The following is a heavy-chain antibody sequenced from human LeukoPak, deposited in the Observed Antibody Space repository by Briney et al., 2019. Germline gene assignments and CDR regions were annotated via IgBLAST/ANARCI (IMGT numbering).Heavy chain of an antibody. CDR2: INHSGST. CDR3: AKSNGYGLIDI. D-gene: IGHD3-22*01. Sequence: SETLSLTCAVYGGSLSDYYWSWIRQPPGKGLEWIGEINHSGSTNYSPSLKSRVTISLDTSRNQFSLKLNSVTAADTAVYYCAKSNGYGLIDIWGQGTMVTVSS. CDR1: GGSLSDYY. J-gene: IGHJ3*02. V-gene: IGHV4-34*01.